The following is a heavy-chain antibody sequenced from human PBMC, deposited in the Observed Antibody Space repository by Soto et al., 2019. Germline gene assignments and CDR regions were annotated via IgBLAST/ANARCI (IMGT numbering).Heavy chain of an antibody. D-gene: IGHD3-22*01. J-gene: IGHJ5*02. Sequence: QVQLVQSGAEVKKPGASVKVSCKASGYTFTGYYIHWVREAPGQGLEWMGWIIPGSGGTKYAQKFQGRVTVTWDTSTSSVYMELSRLTSDDTAVYYCVRGNYDSSDLYLAGWFDPWGHGTLVTVSS. CDR1: GYTFTGYY. V-gene: IGHV1-2*02. CDR2: IIPGSGGT. CDR3: VRGNYDSSDLYLAGWFDP.